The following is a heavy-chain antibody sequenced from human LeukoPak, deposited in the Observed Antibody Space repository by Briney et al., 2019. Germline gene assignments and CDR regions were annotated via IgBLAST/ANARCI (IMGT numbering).Heavy chain of an antibody. CDR3: ARDLGVCPFFVDV. CDR2: VDQTGSP. J-gene: IGHJ6*04. CDR1: GGSLRSDRHN. Sequence: PSETLSLTCSVSGGSLRSDRHNWAWVRQSADKGLEHIGSVDQTGSPYYNPPLKSRVTISVDTSNKQFSLNPTSVTAADTAVYYCARDLGVCPFFVDVWGKGITVTVSS. D-gene: IGHD3-10*01. V-gene: IGHV4-39*07.